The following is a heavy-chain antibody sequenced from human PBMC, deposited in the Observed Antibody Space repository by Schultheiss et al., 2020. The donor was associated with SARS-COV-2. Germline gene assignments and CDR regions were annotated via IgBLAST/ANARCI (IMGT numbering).Heavy chain of an antibody. Sequence: GGSLRLSCAASGFTFSSYWMSWVRQAPGKGLEWVANIKQDGSEKYYVDSVKGRFTISRDNAKNSLYLQMNSLRAEDTAVYYCAGDDFWSRGEYGMDVWGQVTTVTVSS. CDR1: GFTFSSYW. CDR2: IKQDGSEK. CDR3: AGDDFWSRGEYGMDV. V-gene: IGHV3-7*03. D-gene: IGHD3-3*01. J-gene: IGHJ6*02.